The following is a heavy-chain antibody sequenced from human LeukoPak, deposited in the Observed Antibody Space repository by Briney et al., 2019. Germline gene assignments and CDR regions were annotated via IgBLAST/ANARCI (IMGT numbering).Heavy chain of an antibody. CDR1: GFTFSDYY. CDR3: AKENYGDSTGGRFQH. CDR2: ISSSGSTI. J-gene: IGHJ1*01. D-gene: IGHD4-17*01. Sequence: GGSLRLSCAASGFTFSDYYMSWIRQAPGKGLEWVSYISSSGSTIYYADSVKGRFTISRVNSKNTLYLQMNSLRAEDTAVYYCAKENYGDSTGGRFQHWGQGTLVTVSS. V-gene: IGHV3-11*01.